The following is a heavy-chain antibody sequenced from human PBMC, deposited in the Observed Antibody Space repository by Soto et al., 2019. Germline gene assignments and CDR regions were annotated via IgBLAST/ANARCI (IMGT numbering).Heavy chain of an antibody. D-gene: IGHD1-26*01. CDR3: ARDSGWELLPPRFDY. CDR2: ISAYNGNT. J-gene: IGHJ4*02. CDR1: GGTFTSYT. V-gene: IGHV1-18*01. Sequence: QVLLVQSGSEVKKPGSSIKVSCKASGGTFTSYTFNWVRQAPGQGLEWMGWISAYNGNTNYAQKLQGRVTMTTDTSTSTAYMELRSLRSDDTAVYYCARDSGWELLPPRFDYWGQGTLVTVSS.